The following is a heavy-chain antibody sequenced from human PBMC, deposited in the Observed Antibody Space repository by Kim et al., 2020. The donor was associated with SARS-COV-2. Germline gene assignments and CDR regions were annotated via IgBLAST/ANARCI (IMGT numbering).Heavy chain of an antibody. V-gene: IGHV3-74*01. CDR2: INSDGSST. Sequence: GGSLRLSCAASGFTFSSYWMHWVRQAPGKGLVWVSRINSDGSSTSYADSVKGRFTISRDNAKNTLYLQMNSLRAEDTAVYYCARARGNYYGMDVWGQGTTVTVSS. J-gene: IGHJ6*02. CDR1: GFTFSSYW. D-gene: IGHD3-16*01. CDR3: ARARGNYYGMDV.